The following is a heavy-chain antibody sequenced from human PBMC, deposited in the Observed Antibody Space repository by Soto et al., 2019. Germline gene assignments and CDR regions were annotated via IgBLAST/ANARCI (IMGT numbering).Heavy chain of an antibody. CDR3: ATRMYSTSWYYFVS. CDR1: GFTFTNYA. D-gene: IGHD6-13*01. CDR2: IGGGSGST. V-gene: IGHV3-23*01. J-gene: IGHJ4*02. Sequence: EVQLLESGGGFVQPGGSLRLSCAASGFTFTNYALSWVRQAPGKGLEWVSTIGGGSGSTSYADSVKGRFSISRENSKNTLYLQMSRLRAEDTVLYYCATRMYSTSWYYFVSWGQGTLVTVSS.